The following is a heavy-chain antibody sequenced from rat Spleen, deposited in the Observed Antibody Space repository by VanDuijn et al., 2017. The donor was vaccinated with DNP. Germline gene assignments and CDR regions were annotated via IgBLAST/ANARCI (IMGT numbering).Heavy chain of an antibody. CDR3: ARWATFFDY. CDR2: ISYSGST. V-gene: IGHV3-1*01. J-gene: IGHJ2*01. Sequence: EVQLQESGPGLVKPSQSLSLTCSVTGYSITSTYWGWIRKFPGNKMEWMGYISYSGSTSYNPSLKSRISITRDTSKNQVFLQLNSVTTEDTATYYCARWATFFDYWGQGVMVTVSS. CDR1: GYSITSTY. D-gene: IGHD1-11*01.